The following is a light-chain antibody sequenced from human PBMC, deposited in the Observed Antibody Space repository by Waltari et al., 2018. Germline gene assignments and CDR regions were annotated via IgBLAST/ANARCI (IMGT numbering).Light chain of an antibody. J-gene: IGLJ1*01. CDR3: SSYTSSGTPYV. CDR2: DVT. Sequence: QSALTQPASVSGSPGQSITISCTGTSSDVGGHNYVSWYQQQPGKAPKLIIYDVTDRPSWVSNRFSGSKFGNTASLTISWLQAEDEADYYCSSYTSSGTPYVFGTGTRVTVL. CDR1: SSDVGGHNY. V-gene: IGLV2-14*03.